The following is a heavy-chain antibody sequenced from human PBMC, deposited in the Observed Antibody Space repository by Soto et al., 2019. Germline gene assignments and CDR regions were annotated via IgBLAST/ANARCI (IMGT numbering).Heavy chain of an antibody. CDR2: ISAYNGNT. D-gene: IGHD3-9*01. CDR1: GYTFTSYG. Sequence: ASVKVSCKASGYTFTSYGSSRVRQAPGQGLEWMGWISAYNGNTNYAQKLQGRVTMTTDTSTITAYMELRSLRSDDPAVYYCATTKKKDCDILTGCHFEYWGQGALGPVFS. CDR3: ATTKKKDCDILTGCHFEY. V-gene: IGHV1-18*01. J-gene: IGHJ4*02.